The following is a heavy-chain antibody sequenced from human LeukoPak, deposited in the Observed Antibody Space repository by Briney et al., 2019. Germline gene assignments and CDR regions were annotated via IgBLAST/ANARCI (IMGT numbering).Heavy chain of an antibody. J-gene: IGHJ4*02. D-gene: IGHD1-1*01. CDR2: IYDSGST. CDR1: GGSIRSSYYY. V-gene: IGHV4-39*01. CDR3: ARGPGKYYFDY. Sequence: SETLSLTCTVSGGSIRSSYYYWGWIRQPPGKGLEWIGSIYDSGSTYYNPSLKSRVTISVDTSKNQFSLRLNSVTAVDTAVYYCARGPGKYYFDYWGQGTLVTVSS.